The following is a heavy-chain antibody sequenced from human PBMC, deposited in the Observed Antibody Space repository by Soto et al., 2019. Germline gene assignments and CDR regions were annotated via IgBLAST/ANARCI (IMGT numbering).Heavy chain of an antibody. J-gene: IGHJ4*02. Sequence: GGSLRLSCAASGFTFSSYSMNWVRQAPGKGLEWVSSISSSSSYIYYAESVKGRFTISRDNAKNSLYLQMNSLRAEDTAVYYCSRDTASDIVVVPAAMGGFDYWGQGTLVTVSS. CDR3: SRDTASDIVVVPAAMGGFDY. CDR1: GFTFSSYS. V-gene: IGHV3-21*01. D-gene: IGHD2-2*01. CDR2: ISSSSSYI.